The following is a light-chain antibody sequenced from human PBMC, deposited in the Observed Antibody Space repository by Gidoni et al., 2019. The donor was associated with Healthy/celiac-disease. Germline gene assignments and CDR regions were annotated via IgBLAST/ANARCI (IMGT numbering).Light chain of an antibody. J-gene: IGKJ2*01. CDR3: QQRSNWPPET. V-gene: IGKV3-11*01. CDR2: DAS. Sequence: IVLTQSPATLSLSPGERATLSCRASQSVSSYLAWYQQKPGQAPRLLIYDASNRATGIPARFSGSGSGTDFTLTISSLEPEDFAVYYCQQRSNWPPETFGQXTKLEIK. CDR1: QSVSSY.